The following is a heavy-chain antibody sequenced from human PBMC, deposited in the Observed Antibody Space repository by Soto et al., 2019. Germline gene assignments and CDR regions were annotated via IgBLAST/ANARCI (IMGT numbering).Heavy chain of an antibody. CDR1: GYAFSTYD. Sequence: ASVKVSCKASGYAFSTYDISWVRQAPGQGLEWMGWISSYNGNTNYAQNLQGRVTMTTDTSTSTAYLELRSLRSDDTAVYYCAREGRVAGNYYYYYMDVWGTGTTVTVSS. CDR3: AREGRVAGNYYYYYMDV. CDR2: ISSYNGNT. D-gene: IGHD6-19*01. J-gene: IGHJ6*03. V-gene: IGHV1-18*01.